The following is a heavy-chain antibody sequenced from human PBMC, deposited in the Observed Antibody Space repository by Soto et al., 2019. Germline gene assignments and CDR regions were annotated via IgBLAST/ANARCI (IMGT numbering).Heavy chain of an antibody. CDR3: ARGASNGDAFDI. D-gene: IGHD2-8*01. J-gene: IGHJ3*02. V-gene: IGHV1-69*02. CDR1: GGTFSSYT. Sequence: QVQLVQSGAEVKKPGSSVKVSCKASGGTFSSYTISWVRQAPGQGLEWMGRIIPILGIANYAQKFQGRVTILADKSTSTAYMELSSLRSEDTAVYYCARGASNGDAFDIWGQGTMVTVSS. CDR2: IIPILGIA.